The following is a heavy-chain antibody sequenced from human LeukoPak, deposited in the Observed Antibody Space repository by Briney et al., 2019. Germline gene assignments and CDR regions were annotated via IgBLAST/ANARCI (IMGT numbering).Heavy chain of an antibody. CDR3: TDSSGYREYFHY. CDR2: MNPNSGNT. Sequence: ASVKVSCKASGYTFTSYDINWVQQATGQGLEWMGWMNPNSGNTGYAQKFQGRVTMTRNTSISTAYMELSSLRSEDTAVYYCTDSSGYREYFHYWGQGTLVTVSS. D-gene: IGHD3-22*01. CDR1: GYTFTSYD. J-gene: IGHJ1*01. V-gene: IGHV1-8*01.